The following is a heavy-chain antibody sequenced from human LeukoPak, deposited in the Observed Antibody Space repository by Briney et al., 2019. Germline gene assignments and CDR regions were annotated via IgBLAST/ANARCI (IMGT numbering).Heavy chain of an antibody. CDR3: ARDYAAAANYYYYGMDV. D-gene: IGHD6-13*01. J-gene: IGHJ6*02. V-gene: IGHV4-30-2*01. CDR1: GGSISSGGYY. Sequence: SETLSLTCTVSGGSISSGGYYWSWIRQPPGKGLEWIGYIYHSGSTYYNPSLKSRVTISVDRSKNQFSLKLSSVTAADTAVYYCARDYAAAANYYYYGMDVWGQGTTVTVSS. CDR2: IYHSGST.